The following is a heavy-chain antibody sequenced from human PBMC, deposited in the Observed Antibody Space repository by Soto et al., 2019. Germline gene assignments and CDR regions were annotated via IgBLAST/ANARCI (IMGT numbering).Heavy chain of an antibody. J-gene: IGHJ4*02. V-gene: IGHV4-4*02. D-gene: IGHD6-13*01. CDR1: GGSFASSNC. CDR3: ARVMGIAAAGTGNFDY. Sequence: QVQLQESGPGLVKPSGTLSLPCAVSGGSFASSNCWSWVRRPQGRGREWMGELYHGGSTNYNPSLKSRVTISVDKSKNQFSLKLSSVTAADTAVYYCARVMGIAAAGTGNFDYWGQGTLVTVSS. CDR2: LYHGGST.